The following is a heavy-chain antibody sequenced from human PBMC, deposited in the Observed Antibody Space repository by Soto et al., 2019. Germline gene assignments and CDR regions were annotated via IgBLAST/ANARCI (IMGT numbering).Heavy chain of an antibody. Sequence: SATLSLTCTVSYGSISVSNVFWGWVRQPPGKGLECIGNIDYSGTAYFNPSLGTRVTFPVDTSKNQFSLTLYSVTAADTAVYYCARTTGRHLDFWGQGILVTVSS. CDR3: ARTTGRHLDF. D-gene: IGHD4-4*01. V-gene: IGHV4-39*01. CDR1: YGSISVSNVF. J-gene: IGHJ4*02. CDR2: IDYSGTA.